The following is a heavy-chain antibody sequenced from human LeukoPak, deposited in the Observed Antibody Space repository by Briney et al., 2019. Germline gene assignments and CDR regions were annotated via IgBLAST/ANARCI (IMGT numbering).Heavy chain of an antibody. V-gene: IGHV1-24*01. CDR2: FDPEDGET. CDR3: ATPRPLYSYGLNDFDY. Sequence: ASVKVSCKVSGYTLTELSMHWVRQAPGKGLEWIGGFDPEDGETIYAQKFQGRVTMTEDTSTDTAYMELSSLRSEDTAVYYCATPRPLYSYGLNDFDYWGQGTLVTVSS. CDR1: GYTLTELS. D-gene: IGHD5-18*01. J-gene: IGHJ4*02.